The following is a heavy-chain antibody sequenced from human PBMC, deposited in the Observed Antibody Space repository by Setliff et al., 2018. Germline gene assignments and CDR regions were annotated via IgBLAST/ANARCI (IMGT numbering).Heavy chain of an antibody. Sequence: PSETLSLTCTVSGGSISSDSDYWSWIRQSAGKRLEWIGRIYASGSTEYNPSLGSRVTISVDTSRNQFSLQLSSVTSADTAIYYCTKGRVGLAARAGYWGQGTLVTVSS. D-gene: IGHD1-26*01. J-gene: IGHJ4*02. V-gene: IGHV4-61*02. CDR2: IYASGST. CDR1: GGSISSDSDY. CDR3: TKGRVGLAARAGY.